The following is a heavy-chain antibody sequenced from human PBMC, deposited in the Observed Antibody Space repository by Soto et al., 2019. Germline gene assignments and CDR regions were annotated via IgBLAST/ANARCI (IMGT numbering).Heavy chain of an antibody. Sequence: PSETLSLTCAVSGGSINSSNWWSWVRQPPGKGLEWIGEIYHSGSTNYNPSLKSRVTISVDKSKNQFSLKLSSVTAADTAVYYCARDREEARYTWFDPWGQGTLVTVSS. CDR2: IYHSGST. CDR3: ARDREEARYTWFDP. D-gene: IGHD3-10*01. J-gene: IGHJ5*02. CDR1: GGSINSSNW. V-gene: IGHV4-4*02.